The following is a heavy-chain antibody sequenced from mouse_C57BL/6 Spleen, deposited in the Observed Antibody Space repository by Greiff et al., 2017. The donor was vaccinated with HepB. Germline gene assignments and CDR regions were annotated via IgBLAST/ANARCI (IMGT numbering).Heavy chain of an antibody. J-gene: IGHJ4*01. CDR1: GYTFTSYW. V-gene: IGHV1-59*01. Sequence: QVQLQQPGAELVRPGTSVKLSCKASGYTFTSYWMHWVKQRPGQGLEWIGVIDPSDSYTNYNQKFKGKATLTVDTSSSTAYMQLSSLTSEDSAVYYCARGYYGNDYAMDYWGQGTSVTVSS. CDR3: ARGYYGNDYAMDY. D-gene: IGHD2-1*01. CDR2: IDPSDSYT.